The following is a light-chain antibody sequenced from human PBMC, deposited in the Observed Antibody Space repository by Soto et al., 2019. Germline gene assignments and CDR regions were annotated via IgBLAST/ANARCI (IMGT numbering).Light chain of an antibody. Sequence: DIQMTQSPSSLSASVGDRVTITCRASQGISNYLAWYQQKPGKVPKLLIYAASTLQSGVPSRFSGSGSGTVFTLASSSLHLEDVASYFCQNYNSSKGSFSCGMKVDMK. J-gene: IGKJ3*01. V-gene: IGKV1-27*01. CDR1: QGISNY. CDR2: AAS. CDR3: QNYNSSKGS.